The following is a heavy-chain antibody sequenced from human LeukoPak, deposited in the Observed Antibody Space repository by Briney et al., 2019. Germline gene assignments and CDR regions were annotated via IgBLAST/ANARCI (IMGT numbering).Heavy chain of an antibody. Sequence: GGSLRLSCAASGFTFSSYAMRWVRQAPGKGLEWVSSITSSSRYIYYADSVKGRFTISRDNSKNTLYLQMNSLRADDTAVYYCARDKYGDYVFDYWGQGTLVTVSS. D-gene: IGHD4-17*01. CDR3: ARDKYGDYVFDY. J-gene: IGHJ4*02. CDR2: ITSSSRYI. CDR1: GFTFSSYA. V-gene: IGHV3-21*01.